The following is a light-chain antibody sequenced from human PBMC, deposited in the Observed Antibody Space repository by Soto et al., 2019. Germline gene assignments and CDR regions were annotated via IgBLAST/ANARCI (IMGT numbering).Light chain of an antibody. Sequence: SYELTQPPSVSVSPGQTASITCSGDKLGDKYACWYQQKPGQSPVLGIYQDSKRPSGIPERFSGSNSGNTATLTIRGTQAMDEADDYCQAWDSSTVVFGGGTKVTVL. J-gene: IGLJ3*02. CDR3: QAWDSSTVV. CDR2: QDS. CDR1: KLGDKY. V-gene: IGLV3-1*01.